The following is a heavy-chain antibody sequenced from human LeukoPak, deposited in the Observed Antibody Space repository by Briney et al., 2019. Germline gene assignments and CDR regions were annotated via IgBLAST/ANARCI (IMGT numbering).Heavy chain of an antibody. CDR1: GDSISNFY. Sequence: SETLSLTCSVSGDSISNFYWSWIRQPPGKGLEWIGYIYYSGSTNYNPSLKSRVTISVDTSKNQFSLKLSSVTAADTAVYYCARDVAGTWFDPWGQGTLVTVSS. J-gene: IGHJ5*02. D-gene: IGHD6-19*01. V-gene: IGHV4-59*01. CDR3: ARDVAGTWFDP. CDR2: IYYSGST.